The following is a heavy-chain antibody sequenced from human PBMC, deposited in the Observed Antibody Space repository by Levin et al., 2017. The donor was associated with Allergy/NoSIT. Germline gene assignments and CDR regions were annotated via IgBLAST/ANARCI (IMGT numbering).Heavy chain of an antibody. J-gene: IGHJ4*02. CDR3: ARDQGQQQNLDY. D-gene: IGHD6-13*01. CDR1: GFTFSSYA. V-gene: IGHV3-30-3*01. CDR2: ISYDGSNK. Sequence: GESLKISCAASGFTFSSYAMHWVRQAPGKGLKWVAVISYDGSNKYYADSVKGRLTISRDNSKNTLYLQVNSLRAEDTAIYYCARDQGQQQNLDYWGQGTLVTVSS.